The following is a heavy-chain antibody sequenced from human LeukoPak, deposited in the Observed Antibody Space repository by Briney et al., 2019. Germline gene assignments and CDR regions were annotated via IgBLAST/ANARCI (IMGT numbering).Heavy chain of an antibody. CDR2: ISSSSSYI. D-gene: IGHD3-10*02. CDR3: AELGITMIGGV. V-gene: IGHV3-21*01. Sequence: PGGSLRLSCAASGFTFSSYSMNWVRQAPGKGLEWASSISSSSSYIYYAGSVKGRFTISRDNAKNSLYLQMNSLRAEDTAVYYCAELGITMIGGVWGKGTTVTISS. CDR1: GFTFSSYS. J-gene: IGHJ6*04.